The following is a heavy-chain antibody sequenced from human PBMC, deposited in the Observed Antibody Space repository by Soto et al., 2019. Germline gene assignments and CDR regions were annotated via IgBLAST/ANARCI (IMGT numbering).Heavy chain of an antibody. D-gene: IGHD4-17*01. CDR2: IYSGGST. J-gene: IGHJ4*02. V-gene: IGHV3-53*01. CDR1: GFTVSSNY. CDR3: ARNIMTTVDFYFDY. Sequence: GGSLRLSCAASGFTVSSNYMSWVRQAPGKGLEWVSVIYSGGSTYYADSVKGRFTISRDNSKNTLYLQMNSLRAEDTAVYYCARNIMTTVDFYFDYWGQGTLVTVSS.